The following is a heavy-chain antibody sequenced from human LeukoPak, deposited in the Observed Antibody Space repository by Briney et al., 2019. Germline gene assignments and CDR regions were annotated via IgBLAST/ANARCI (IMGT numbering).Heavy chain of an antibody. V-gene: IGHV3-43*01. CDR3: TKDMEWGMDV. CDR2: IGCDGTKI. CDR1: GFTFDCHT. Sequence: GGSLRLSCAASGFTFDCHTMHWIRQPPGKGPEWVSLIGCDGTKIDYADSVKGRFTISRDNSKNFVYLQMHSLRTEDTALYYCTKDMEWGMDVWGQETTVIVSS. J-gene: IGHJ6*02. D-gene: IGHD3-3*01.